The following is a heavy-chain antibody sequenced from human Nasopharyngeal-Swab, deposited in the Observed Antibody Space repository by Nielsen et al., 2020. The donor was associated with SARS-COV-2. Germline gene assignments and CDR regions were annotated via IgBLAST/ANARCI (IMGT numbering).Heavy chain of an antibody. D-gene: IGHD2-2*01. V-gene: IGHV1-18*04. J-gene: IGHJ6*03. CDR3: AILAASPNYYYYYYMDV. Sequence: ASVKVSCKASGYTFTRHGVTWARQAPGQGLEWMGWISTYNGNTIYAQKLQGRLTMTTDTSTSTPYMELRSLRSDDTAVYYCAILAASPNYYYYYYMDVWGKGTTITVSS. CDR2: ISTYNGNT. CDR1: GYTFTRHG.